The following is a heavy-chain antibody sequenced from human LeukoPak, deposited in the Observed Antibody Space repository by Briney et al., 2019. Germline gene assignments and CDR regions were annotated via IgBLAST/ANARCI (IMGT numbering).Heavy chain of an antibody. V-gene: IGHV1-24*01. CDR1: GSTHSELS. Sequence: ASVKLSCTVSGSTHSELSMHCVRQAPGKVLEWRGGFDPEDGETIYAQKFRGRVTMTEDTSTDTAYMELNSLRSEDTAVYYCATNLATVVIVTYYWGQGTLVTVSS. CDR3: ATNLATVVIVTYY. J-gene: IGHJ4*02. D-gene: IGHD4-23*01. CDR2: FDPEDGET.